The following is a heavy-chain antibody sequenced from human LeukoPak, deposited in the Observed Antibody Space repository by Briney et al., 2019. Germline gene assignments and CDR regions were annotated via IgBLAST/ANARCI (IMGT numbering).Heavy chain of an antibody. J-gene: IGHJ6*02. V-gene: IGHV4-34*01. D-gene: IGHD1-26*01. CDR1: GGFFSGYY. CDR2: INHSGST. CDR3: ARGQGGATPRYYYGMDV. Sequence: PSETLSLTCAVYGGFFSGYYWSWIRQPPGKGLEWIGEINHSGSTNYNPSLKSRVTISVDTSKNQFSLKLSSVTAADTAVYYCARGQGGATPRYYYGMDVWGQGTTVTVSS.